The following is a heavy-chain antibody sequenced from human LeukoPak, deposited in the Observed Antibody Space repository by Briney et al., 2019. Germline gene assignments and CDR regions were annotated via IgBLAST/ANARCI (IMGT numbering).Heavy chain of an antibody. J-gene: IGHJ4*02. V-gene: IGHV4-30-2*01. Sequence: SQTLSLTCTVSGGSISSGGYYWSWIRQPPGKGLEWIGYIYHSGSTYYNPSLKSRVTISVDTSKNQFSLKLSSVTAADTAVYYCARGDDYGGNLRYWGQGTQVTVSS. D-gene: IGHD4-23*01. CDR1: GGSISSGGYY. CDR2: IYHSGST. CDR3: ARGDDYGGNLRY.